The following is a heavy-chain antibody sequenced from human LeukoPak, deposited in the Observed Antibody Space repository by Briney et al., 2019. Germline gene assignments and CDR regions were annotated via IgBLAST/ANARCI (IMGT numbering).Heavy chain of an antibody. Sequence: PSETLSLTCTVSGGSISSYYWSWIRQHPGKGLEWIEYIYYSGSTHYNPSLKSRVTISVDTSKNQFSLKLSSVTAADTAVYYCARDMTDWWFDPWGQGTLVTVSS. CDR2: IYYSGST. D-gene: IGHD3-9*01. CDR3: ARDMTDWWFDP. J-gene: IGHJ5*02. V-gene: IGHV4-59*06. CDR1: GGSISSYY.